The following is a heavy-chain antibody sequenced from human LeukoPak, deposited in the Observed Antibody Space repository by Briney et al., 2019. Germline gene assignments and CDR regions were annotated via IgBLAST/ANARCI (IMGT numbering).Heavy chain of an antibody. V-gene: IGHV4-30-4*01. D-gene: IGHD4-17*01. CDR1: GGSISSGDYY. CDR2: IYYSGST. J-gene: IGHJ6*02. Sequence: SQTLSLTCTVSGGSISSGDYYWSWIRQPPGKGLEWIGYIYYSGSTYYNPSLKSRVTISVDTSKNQFSLKLGSVTAADTAVYYCARDYYGDYNYYYYYYGMDVWGQGTTVTVSS. CDR3: ARDYYGDYNYYYYYYGMDV.